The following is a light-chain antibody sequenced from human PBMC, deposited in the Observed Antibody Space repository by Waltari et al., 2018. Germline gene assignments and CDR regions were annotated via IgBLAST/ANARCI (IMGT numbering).Light chain of an antibody. CDR1: QYIGSY. CDR3: QQSFIPPWT. CDR2: GSS. Sequence: DIQMTQSPSSLSASVGDTVTLSCRPSQYIGSYLNWYPLKGGKAPKLLIAGSSRLQDGVPSRFTGSGSGTDFTLTISSLHSDDFAIYVCQQSFIPPWTFGQGTKVDI. V-gene: IGKV1-39*01. J-gene: IGKJ1*01.